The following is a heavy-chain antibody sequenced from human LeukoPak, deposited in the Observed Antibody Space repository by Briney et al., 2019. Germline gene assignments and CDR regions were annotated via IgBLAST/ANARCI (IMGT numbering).Heavy chain of an antibody. J-gene: IGHJ6*03. CDR2: INPSGGST. V-gene: IGHV1-46*01. D-gene: IGHD3-16*01. CDR3: ARVGDLTHYYYYMDV. Sequence: ASVKVSCKASGYTFTSYYMHWVRQAPGQGLEWMGIINPSGGSTSYAQKFQGRVTMTRDTSTSTVYMELSSLRSEDTAVYYCARVGDLTHYYYYMDVWGKGTTVTVSS. CDR1: GYTFTSYY.